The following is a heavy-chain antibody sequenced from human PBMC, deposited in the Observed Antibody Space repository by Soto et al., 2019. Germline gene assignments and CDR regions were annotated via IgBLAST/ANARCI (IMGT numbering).Heavy chain of an antibody. CDR2: MESKTDGGTT. V-gene: IGHV3-15*04. Sequence: EVQLVESGGGLVKQGGSLRLSCAASGFTFSHAWMRWVRQAPGKGLEWVGRMESKTDGGTTDYAAPVKGRFTSSRDDARNKLYPQMNSLKIEYTAVYYCATHRGNVYYFDYWGQGTLVTVSS. CDR1: GFTFSHAW. CDR3: ATHRGNVYYFDY. J-gene: IGHJ4*02.